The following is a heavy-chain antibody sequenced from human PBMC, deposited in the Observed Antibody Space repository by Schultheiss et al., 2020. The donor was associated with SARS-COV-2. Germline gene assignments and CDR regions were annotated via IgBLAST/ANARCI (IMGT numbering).Heavy chain of an antibody. V-gene: IGHV4-59*12. Sequence: SETLSLTCTVSGGSISSYYWSWIRQPPGKGLEWIGYIYYSGSTYYNPSLKSLVTISVDTSKNQFSLKLSSVTAADTAVYYCASSSWTLNWFDPWGQGTLVTVSS. CDR1: GGSISSYY. D-gene: IGHD6-13*01. CDR2: IYYSGST. J-gene: IGHJ5*02. CDR3: ASSSWTLNWFDP.